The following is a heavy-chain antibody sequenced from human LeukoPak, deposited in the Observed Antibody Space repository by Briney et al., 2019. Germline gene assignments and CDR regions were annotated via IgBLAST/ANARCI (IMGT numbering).Heavy chain of an antibody. J-gene: IGHJ4*02. CDR1: GFTFSSYA. Sequence: GGSLRLSCAASGFTFSSYAMSWVRQAPGKGLEWVSAISGSGGSTYYADSVKGRFTISRDNSKNTLYLQMNSLRAEDTAVYYCAKAQGYYGSGNYFDYWGQGTLVPVSS. CDR3: AKAQGYYGSGNYFDY. CDR2: ISGSGGST. D-gene: IGHD3-10*01. V-gene: IGHV3-23*01.